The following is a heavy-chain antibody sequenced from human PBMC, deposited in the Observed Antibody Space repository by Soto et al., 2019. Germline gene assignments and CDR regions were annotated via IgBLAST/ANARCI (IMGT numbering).Heavy chain of an antibody. CDR1: GFTFSSYA. D-gene: IGHD3-10*01. Sequence: TGGSLRLSCAASGFTFSSYAMSWVRQAPGKGLEWVSAISGSGGSTYYADSVKGRFTISRDNSKNTLYLKMNSMRAEETAEYYCAKDPLTMVRGVTVNGMDVWGQGTTVTVSS. CDR3: AKDPLTMVRGVTVNGMDV. V-gene: IGHV3-23*01. J-gene: IGHJ6*02. CDR2: ISGSGGST.